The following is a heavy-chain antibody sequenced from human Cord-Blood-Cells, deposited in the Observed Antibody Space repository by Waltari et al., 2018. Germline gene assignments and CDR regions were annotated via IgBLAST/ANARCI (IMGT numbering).Heavy chain of an antibody. J-gene: IGHJ2*01. D-gene: IGHD1-20*01. CDR1: GGSISSGSYY. CDR2: IYTSGST. Sequence: QVQLQESGPGLVKPSQTLSLTCTVPGGSISSGSYYWSGIRQPAGKGLEWIGYIYTSGSTNYNPSLKSRVTISVDTSKNQFSLKLSSVTAADTAVYYCARDITGAYWYFDLWGRGTLVTVSS. CDR3: ARDITGAYWYFDL. V-gene: IGHV4-61*09.